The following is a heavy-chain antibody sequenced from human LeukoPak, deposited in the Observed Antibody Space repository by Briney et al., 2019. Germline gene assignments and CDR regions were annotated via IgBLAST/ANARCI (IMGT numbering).Heavy chain of an antibody. CDR3: ARDQATSGGGLDS. CDR1: GFTVTGTH. Sequence: GGSLRLSCAASGFTVTGTHMSWVRPAPGKGLEWVSAIYTGGTTYYSDSVEGRFTISRDGSKNILYLQMDSLRVEDTAVYYCARDQATSGGGLDSWGQGTLVTVSS. V-gene: IGHV3-53*01. J-gene: IGHJ4*02. CDR2: IYTGGTT. D-gene: IGHD3-16*01.